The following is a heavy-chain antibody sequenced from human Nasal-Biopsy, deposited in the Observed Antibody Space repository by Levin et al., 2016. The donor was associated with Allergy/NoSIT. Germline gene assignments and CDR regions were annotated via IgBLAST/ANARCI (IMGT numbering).Heavy chain of an antibody. D-gene: IGHD1-1*01. Sequence: GGSLRLSCAASGFIVSTNYVTWVRQAPGKGLEWLSVIYDSGTTSYAESVKGRFTVSRDNSNNMVYLQMNNLRVEDTAVYFCARNLGPWTTPIGDWGQGTTVTVSS. CDR3: ARNLGPWTTPIGD. CDR1: GFIVSTNY. V-gene: IGHV3-66*01. CDR2: IYDSGTT. J-gene: IGHJ6*02.